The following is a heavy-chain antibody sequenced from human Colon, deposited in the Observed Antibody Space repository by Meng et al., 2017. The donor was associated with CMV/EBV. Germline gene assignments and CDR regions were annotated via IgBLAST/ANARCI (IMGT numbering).Heavy chain of an antibody. CDR3: TRLGGSKPFDY. CDR1: GFTFSSYW. V-gene: IGHV3-7*01. J-gene: IGHJ4*02. Sequence: GESLKISCAASGFTFSSYWMTWVRQAPGKGLEWVVNIKQDGSETHYVDSVKGRFTVSRDNAKNSVYLQMNNLRAEGTAVYYCTRLGGSKPFDYWGQGTLVTVSS. CDR2: IKQDGSET. D-gene: IGHD3-16*01.